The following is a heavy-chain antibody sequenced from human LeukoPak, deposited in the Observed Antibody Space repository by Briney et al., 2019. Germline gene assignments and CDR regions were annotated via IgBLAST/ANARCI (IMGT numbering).Heavy chain of an antibody. CDR3: ARDFFRSSSSDY. CDR2: ISSSSSYI. D-gene: IGHD6-6*01. J-gene: IGHJ4*02. Sequence: GGSLRLSCAASGFTFSSYSTNWVRQAPGKGLEWVSSISSSSSYIYYADSVKGRFTISRDNAKNSLYLQMNSLRAEDTAVYYCARDFFRSSSSDYWGQGTLVTVSS. V-gene: IGHV3-21*01. CDR1: GFTFSSYS.